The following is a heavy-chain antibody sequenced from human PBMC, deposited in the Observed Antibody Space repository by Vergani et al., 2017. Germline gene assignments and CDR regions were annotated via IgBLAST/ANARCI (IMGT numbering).Heavy chain of an antibody. D-gene: IGHD6-6*01. CDR1: GGSISSGSYY. V-gene: IGHV4-61*02. Sequence: QVQLQESGPGLVKPSQTLSLTCTVSGGSISSGSYYWSWIRQPAGKGLEWIGRIYTSGSTNYNPSLKSRVTISVDTSKNQFSLKLSSVTAAATAVYYCARDPKYSSSPTEDYYYYGMDVWGQGTTVTVSS. CDR3: ARDPKYSSSPTEDYYYYGMDV. J-gene: IGHJ6*02. CDR2: IYTSGST.